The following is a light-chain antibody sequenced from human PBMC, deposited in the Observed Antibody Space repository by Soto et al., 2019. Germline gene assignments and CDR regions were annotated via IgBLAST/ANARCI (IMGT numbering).Light chain of an antibody. J-gene: IGKJ1*01. CDR1: QTVGSK. CDR3: QQYGGSFAT. CDR2: GAS. Sequence: EIVLTQSPGTLSLSPGDRATLSCRASQTVGSKLAWYRQTPGQAPRLLIYGASARATDTPARFSGSGAGTDFARTISRVETADFALYYCQQYGGSFATFGQGPQVE. V-gene: IGKV3-20*01.